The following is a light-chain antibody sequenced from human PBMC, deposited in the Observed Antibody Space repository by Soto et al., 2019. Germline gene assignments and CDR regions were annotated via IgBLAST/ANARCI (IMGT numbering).Light chain of an antibody. V-gene: IGKV3-20*01. CDR1: QSVSSN. CDR2: GAS. CDR3: QQYGSSPPIT. Sequence: IVMTHSPATLSVSPSERATLSCSSSQSVSSNLAWYQQKPGQAPRLLIYGASSRATGIPDRFSGSGSGTDFTLTISRLEPEDFAVYYCQQYGSSPPITFGQGTRLEI. J-gene: IGKJ5*01.